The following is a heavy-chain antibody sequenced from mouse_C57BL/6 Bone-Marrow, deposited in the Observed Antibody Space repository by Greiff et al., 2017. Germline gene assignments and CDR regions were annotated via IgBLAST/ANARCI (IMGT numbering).Heavy chain of an antibody. Sequence: VQLQQPGAELVRPGSSVKLSCKASGYTFTSYWMHWVKQRPIQGLEWIGNIDPSDSETPYNQKFKDKATLTVDKSSSTAYMQLSSLTSEDSAVYYCASSAYWGQGTLVTVSA. CDR3: ASSAY. CDR2: IDPSDSET. J-gene: IGHJ3*01. V-gene: IGHV1-52*01. CDR1: GYTFTSYW.